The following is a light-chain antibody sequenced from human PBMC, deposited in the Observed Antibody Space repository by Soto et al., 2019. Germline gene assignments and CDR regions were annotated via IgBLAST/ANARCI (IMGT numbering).Light chain of an antibody. CDR2: EDS. Sequence: SYELTQPPSVSVSPGQTASITCSGDKLGDKYACWYQQKPGQSPVLVIYEDSKRPSGIPERFSGSNSGNTATLTISGTQAMDEADYSCQALDSSTYVFGNGTKLTVL. CDR3: QALDSSTYV. CDR1: KLGDKY. J-gene: IGLJ1*01. V-gene: IGLV3-1*01.